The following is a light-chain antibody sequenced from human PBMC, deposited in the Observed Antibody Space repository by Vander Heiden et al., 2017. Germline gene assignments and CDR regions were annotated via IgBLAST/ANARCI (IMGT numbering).Light chain of an antibody. Sequence: SYVLTQPPSASVTPGQAARITSGGDNIGSKSVHWYQQRPGQAPVVVVYDDSDRPSGIPDRISGSNSGNTATLTISKVEAGDEADYFCQVWDSSSHHVVFGGGTKLTVL. V-gene: IGLV3-21*02. CDR3: QVWDSSSHHVV. CDR1: NIGSKS. CDR2: DDS. J-gene: IGLJ2*01.